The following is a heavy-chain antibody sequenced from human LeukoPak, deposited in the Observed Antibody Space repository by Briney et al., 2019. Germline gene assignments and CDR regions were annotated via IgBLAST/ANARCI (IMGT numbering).Heavy chain of an antibody. CDR2: IYHSGST. D-gene: IGHD3-16*01. CDR3: ARDRRYDYVWGSYYPQYYFDY. Sequence: SETLSLTCTVSGYSISSGYYWGWIRQPPGKGLEWIGSIYHSGSTYYNPSLKSRVTISVDTSKNQFSLKLSSVTAADTAVYYCARDRRYDYVWGSYYPQYYFDYWGQGTLVTVSS. CDR1: GYSISSGYY. J-gene: IGHJ4*02. V-gene: IGHV4-38-2*02.